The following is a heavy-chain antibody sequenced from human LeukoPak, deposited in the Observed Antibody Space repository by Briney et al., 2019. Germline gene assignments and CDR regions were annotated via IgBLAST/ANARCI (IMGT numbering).Heavy chain of an antibody. D-gene: IGHD5-24*01. Sequence: GGSLTLSCAAAGFTFTDYSMNWVRQAPGKGLEWVSAISGSGGSTYYADSVKGRFTISRDNSKNTLYLQMNSLRAEDTAVYYCAKWGSRDGYNSDLDYWGQGTLVTVSS. V-gene: IGHV3-23*01. CDR3: AKWGSRDGYNSDLDY. CDR1: GFTFTDYS. CDR2: ISGSGGST. J-gene: IGHJ4*02.